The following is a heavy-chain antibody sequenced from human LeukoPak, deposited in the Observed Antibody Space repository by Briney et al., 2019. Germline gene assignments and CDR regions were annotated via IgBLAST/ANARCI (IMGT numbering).Heavy chain of an antibody. CDR2: IYYSGST. V-gene: IGHV4-39*01. CDR1: GGSISSSSYY. D-gene: IGHD3-10*01. J-gene: IGHJ4*02. Sequence: SETLSLTCTVSGGSISSSSYYWGWIRQPPGKGLEWIGSIYYSGSTYYNPSLKSRVTISVDTSKNQFSLKLSSVTAADTAVYYCATMVRGVIGDFDYWGQGTLVTVSS. CDR3: ATMVRGVIGDFDY.